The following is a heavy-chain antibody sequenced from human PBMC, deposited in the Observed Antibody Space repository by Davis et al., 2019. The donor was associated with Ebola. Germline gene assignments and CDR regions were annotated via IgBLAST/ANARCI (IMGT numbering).Heavy chain of an antibody. CDR3: TRRTGSSSGLDGYYYAMDV. V-gene: IGHV3-49*04. J-gene: IGHJ6*02. CDR1: GFTLGNYA. CDR2: ITGKPYGWTT. Sequence: GESLKISCTASGFTLGNYALSWVRPAPGEGLGWVGFITGKPYGWTTEYAASVKRRFSISRDDSKSIAYLQMNSLQTEDTAVYYCTRRTGSSSGLDGYYYAMDVWGQGTTVTVSS. D-gene: IGHD6-6*01.